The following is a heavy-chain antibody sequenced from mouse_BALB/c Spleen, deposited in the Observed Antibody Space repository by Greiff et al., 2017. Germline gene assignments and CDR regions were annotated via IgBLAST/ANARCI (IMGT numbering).Heavy chain of an antibody. CDR3: ARLLRPHWYFDV. CDR1: GYSFTDYI. V-gene: IGHV1-39*01. Sequence: VQLKQTGPELVKPGASVKISCKASGYSFTDYIMLWVKQSHGKSLEWIGNINPYYGSTSYNLKFKGKATLTVDKSSSTAYMQLNSLTSEDSAVYYCARLLRPHWYFDVWGAGTTVTVSS. CDR2: INPYYGST. D-gene: IGHD1-2*01. J-gene: IGHJ1*01.